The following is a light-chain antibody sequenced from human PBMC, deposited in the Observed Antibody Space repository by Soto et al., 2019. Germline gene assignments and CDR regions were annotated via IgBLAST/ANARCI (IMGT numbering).Light chain of an antibody. CDR1: SSDVGGYNY. V-gene: IGLV2-8*01. Sequence: QSVLTQPPSASGSPGQSVTISCTGTSSDVGGYNYVSWYQQHPGKVPKVMIYEVSKRPSGVPDRFSGSKSGNTASLTVSGLQAEDEADYYCCSYAGGNVIFGGGTKVTVL. CDR3: CSYAGGNVI. CDR2: EVS. J-gene: IGLJ2*01.